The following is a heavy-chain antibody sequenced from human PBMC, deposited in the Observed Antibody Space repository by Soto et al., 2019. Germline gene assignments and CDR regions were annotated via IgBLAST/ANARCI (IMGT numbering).Heavy chain of an antibody. J-gene: IGHJ5*02. CDR2: ISAYNGNT. CDR3: ARVNSPWGSSQRGGWFDP. Sequence: ASVKVSCKSSGYTFTSYGISWVRQAPGQGLEWMGWISAYNGNTNYAQKLQGRVTMTTDTSTSTAYMELRSLRSDDTAVYYCARVNSPWGSSQRGGWFDPWGKGTRVTVSS. CDR1: GYTFTSYG. V-gene: IGHV1-18*04. D-gene: IGHD6-13*01.